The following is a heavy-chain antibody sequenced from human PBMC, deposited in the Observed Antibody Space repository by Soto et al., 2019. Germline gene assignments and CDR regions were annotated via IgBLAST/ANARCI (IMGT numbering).Heavy chain of an antibody. CDR3: AREKGEQQWLVVGRNHFDY. CDR1: GFTFSSYG. CDR2: IWYDGSNK. D-gene: IGHD6-19*01. Sequence: GGSLRLSCAASGFTFSSYGMHWVRQAPGKGLEWVAVIWYDGSNKYYADSVKGRFTISRDNSKNTLYLQMNSLRAEDTAVYYCAREKGEQQWLVVGRNHFDYWGQGTLVTVSS. J-gene: IGHJ4*02. V-gene: IGHV3-33*01.